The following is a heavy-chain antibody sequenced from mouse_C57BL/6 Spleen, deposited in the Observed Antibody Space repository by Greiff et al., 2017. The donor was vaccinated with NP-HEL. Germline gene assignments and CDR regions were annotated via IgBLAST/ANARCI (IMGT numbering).Heavy chain of an antibody. CDR3: ARTLITTVVAPHWYFDV. Sequence: EVKLMESGAELVKPGASVKLSCTASGFNIKDYYMHWVKQRTEQGLEWIGRIDPEDGATKYAPKFQGKATITADTSSNTAYLQLSSLTSEDTAVYYCARTLITTVVAPHWYFDVWGTGTTVTVSS. J-gene: IGHJ1*03. CDR1: GFNIKDYY. V-gene: IGHV14-2*01. D-gene: IGHD1-1*01. CDR2: IDPEDGAT.